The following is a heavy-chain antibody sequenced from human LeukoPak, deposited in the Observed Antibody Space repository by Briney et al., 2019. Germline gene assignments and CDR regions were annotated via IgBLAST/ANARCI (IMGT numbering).Heavy chain of an antibody. Sequence: SETLSLTCAVYGGSFSGYYWSWIRQPPGRGLEWIGEINHSGSTNYNPSLKSRVTISVDTSKNQFSLQLNSVTPEDTAVYYCASQTLSSGWTFFDYWGQGTLVTVSS. CDR1: GGSFSGYY. D-gene: IGHD6-19*01. CDR3: ASQTLSSGWTFFDY. V-gene: IGHV4-34*01. J-gene: IGHJ4*02. CDR2: INHSGST.